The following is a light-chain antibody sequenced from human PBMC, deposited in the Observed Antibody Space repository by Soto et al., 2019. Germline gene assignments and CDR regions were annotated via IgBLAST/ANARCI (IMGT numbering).Light chain of an antibody. CDR2: ANS. CDR3: QSYDSSLSAVV. V-gene: IGLV1-40*01. J-gene: IGLJ2*01. CDR1: SSNIGAPYD. Sequence: QAVVTQPPSVSGAPGQRVTISCTGSSSNIGAPYDVHWYQQLPGTAPKVLIYANSNRASGVPDRFSGSKSGTSASLAITGLQAEDEADYYCQSYDSSLSAVVFGGGTKLTVL.